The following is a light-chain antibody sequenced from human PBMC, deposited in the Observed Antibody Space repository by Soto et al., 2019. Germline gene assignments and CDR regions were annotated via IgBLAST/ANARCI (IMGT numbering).Light chain of an antibody. J-gene: IGKJ3*01. CDR1: MSVSSY. Sequence: EIVLTQSPATLSLSPGESATLSCRARMSVSSYLAWYQQKPGQAPRLLIYDASNRATGIPARFSGSGSGTDFTLTISTLEPEDFAVYYCQQRSNWLFTFGPGTKVDIK. CDR3: QQRSNWLFT. CDR2: DAS. V-gene: IGKV3-11*01.